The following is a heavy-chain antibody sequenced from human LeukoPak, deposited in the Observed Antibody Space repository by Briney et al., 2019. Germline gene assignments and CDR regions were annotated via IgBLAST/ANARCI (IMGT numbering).Heavy chain of an antibody. CDR1: GFTFSSYA. V-gene: IGHV3-23*01. CDR2: ISGSGGGT. Sequence: PGGSLRLSCAASGFTFSSYAMSWVRQAPGKGLEWVSAISGSGGGTYYADSVKGRFTISRDNSKNTLYLQMNSLRAEDTAVYYCAKSNFLTTVTDKTTDYWGQGTLVTVSS. CDR3: AKSNFLTTVTDKTTDY. J-gene: IGHJ4*02. D-gene: IGHD4-11*01.